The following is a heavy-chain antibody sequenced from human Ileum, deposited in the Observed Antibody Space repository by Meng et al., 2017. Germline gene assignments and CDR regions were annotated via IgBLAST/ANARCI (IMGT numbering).Heavy chain of an antibody. D-gene: IGHD2-15*01. Sequence: QVPLLQAGPEVKKPGASVRVSCKASGYTFGSYGICWVRQAPGQGLEWMGWFVNYVDTYPAPKFQGRVTMTTDTHTNTAFMELRSLTSDDTAVYYCASGTPGRSYCDYWGQGTLVTVSS. CDR1: GYTFGSYG. CDR3: ASGTPGRSYCDY. V-gene: IGHV1-18*01. J-gene: IGHJ4*02. CDR2: FVNYVDT.